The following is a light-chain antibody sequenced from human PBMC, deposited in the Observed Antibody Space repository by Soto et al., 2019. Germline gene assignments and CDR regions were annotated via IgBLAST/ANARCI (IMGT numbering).Light chain of an antibody. Sequence: EIVLTQSPGTLSLSPGERATLSCRASQSVSSSYLAWYQQKPGQAPRLLILGASSRATGIPDRFSGSESGTDFILTISRLEPEDFAVYFCQQYGGSPRYTFGQGTKLEIK. CDR2: GAS. CDR3: QQYGGSPRYT. CDR1: QSVSSSY. V-gene: IGKV3-20*01. J-gene: IGKJ2*01.